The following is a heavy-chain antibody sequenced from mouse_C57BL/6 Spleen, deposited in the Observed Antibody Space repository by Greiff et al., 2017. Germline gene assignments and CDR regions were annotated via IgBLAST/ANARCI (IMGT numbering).Heavy chain of an antibody. CDR1: GFNIKDDY. CDR2: IEPENGDT. J-gene: IGHJ4*01. CDR3: TTYDYGSSYDAMDY. Sequence: EVKLVESGAELVRPGASVKLSCTASGFNIKDDYMHWVKQRPEQGLEWIGWIEPENGDTKYASKFQGKATITADTSSNTAYLQLSSLTSEDTAVYYCTTYDYGSSYDAMDYWGQGTSVTVSS. V-gene: IGHV14-4*01. D-gene: IGHD1-1*01.